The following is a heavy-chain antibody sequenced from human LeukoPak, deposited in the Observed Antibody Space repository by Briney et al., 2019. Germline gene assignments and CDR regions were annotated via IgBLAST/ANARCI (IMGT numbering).Heavy chain of an antibody. Sequence: ASVKVSCKASGDTFTGYYMHWVRQAPGQGLEWMGRINSNSGGTNYAQKFQGRVTMTRDTSISTAYMELSRLRSDDTAVYYSTARPHNYDSSGFYFPFDYWGQGTLVTVSS. CDR3: TARPHNYDSSGFYFPFDY. D-gene: IGHD3-22*01. CDR1: GDTFTGYY. V-gene: IGHV1-2*06. J-gene: IGHJ4*02. CDR2: INSNSGGT.